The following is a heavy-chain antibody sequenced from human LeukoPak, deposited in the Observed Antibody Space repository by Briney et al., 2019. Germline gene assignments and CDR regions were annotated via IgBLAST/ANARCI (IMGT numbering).Heavy chain of an antibody. V-gene: IGHV1-2*02. CDR2: INPNSGGT. Sequence: GASVKVSCKASGGTFSSYAISWVRQAPGQGLEWMGWINPNSGGTNYAQKFQGRGTMTRDTSIGTAYMELSRLRSDDTAVYYCARGLAARPWWFDPWGQGTLVTVSS. J-gene: IGHJ5*02. CDR1: GGTFSSYA. CDR3: ARGLAARPWWFDP. D-gene: IGHD6-6*01.